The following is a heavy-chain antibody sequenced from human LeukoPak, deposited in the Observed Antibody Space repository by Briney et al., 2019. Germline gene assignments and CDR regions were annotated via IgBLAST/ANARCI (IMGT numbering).Heavy chain of an antibody. V-gene: IGHV3-74*01. J-gene: IGHJ4*02. CDR1: GFTLSRYW. CDR3: ARDPFGSEGF. CDR2: INSDGSSS. D-gene: IGHD3-10*01. Sequence: PGGSLRLSCAASGFTLSRYWMHWVRQTPGKGLVWVSRINSDGSSSSYADSVKGRFTISRDNAKITLYLQMNSLRVEDTAVYYCARDPFGSEGFWGQGTLVTVSS.